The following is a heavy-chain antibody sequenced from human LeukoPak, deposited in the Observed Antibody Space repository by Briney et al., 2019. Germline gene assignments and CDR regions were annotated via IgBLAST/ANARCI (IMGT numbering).Heavy chain of an antibody. D-gene: IGHD5-12*01. Sequence: GGSLRLSCAASGFTFSSYGMNWVRQAPGKGLEWVSYISSSSSTIYYADSVKGRFTISRDNAKNSLYLQMNSLRAEDTAVYYCAKDRGYSGYDWEGVFDYWGQGTLVTVSS. J-gene: IGHJ4*02. CDR3: AKDRGYSGYDWEGVFDY. CDR1: GFTFSSYG. V-gene: IGHV3-48*01. CDR2: ISSSSSTI.